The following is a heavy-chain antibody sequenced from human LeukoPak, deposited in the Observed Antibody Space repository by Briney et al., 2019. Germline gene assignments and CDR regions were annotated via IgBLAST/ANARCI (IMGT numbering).Heavy chain of an antibody. V-gene: IGHV3-7*01. CDR3: AREHIVVVPAAIKGPHYYYYYYGMDV. J-gene: IGHJ6*02. CDR2: IKQDGSEK. CDR1: GFTFSSYW. D-gene: IGHD2-2*02. Sequence: GGSLRLSCAASGFTFSSYWMSWVRQAPGKGLEWVANIKQDGSEKYYVDSVKGRFTISRDNAKNSLYLQMNSLRAEDTAVYYCAREHIVVVPAAIKGPHYYYYYYGMDVWGQGTTVTVSS.